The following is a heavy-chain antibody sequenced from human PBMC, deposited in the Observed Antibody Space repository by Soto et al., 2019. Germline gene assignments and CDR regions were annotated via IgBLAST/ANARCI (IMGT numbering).Heavy chain of an antibody. Sequence: EVQLLESGGGLVQPGGSLRLSCAASGLTFSNDAMNWVRQAPGKGLEWVSTISGSGGSPYYADSVKGRFTISRDNSKNALSLQMNSLRAGDSAIYYCAKESTSGLYYFDYWAHGTLVTVS. CDR1: GLTFSNDA. CDR2: ISGSGGSP. J-gene: IGHJ4*01. CDR3: AKESTSGLYYFDY. V-gene: IGHV3-23*01. D-gene: IGHD6-19*01.